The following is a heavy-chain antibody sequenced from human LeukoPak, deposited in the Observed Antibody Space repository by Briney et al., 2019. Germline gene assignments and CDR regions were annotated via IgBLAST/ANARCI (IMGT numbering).Heavy chain of an antibody. CDR2: ISSSSSYI. CDR3: ARAYDSSGYYYSNDAFDI. V-gene: IGHV3-21*01. CDR1: GFTFSSYG. D-gene: IGHD3-22*01. Sequence: PGGTLRLSCAASGFTFSSYGMAWVRQAPGKGLEWVSSISSSSSYIYYADSVKGRFTISRDNAKNSLYLQMNSLRAEDTAVYYCARAYDSSGYYYSNDAFDIWGQGTMVTVSS. J-gene: IGHJ3*02.